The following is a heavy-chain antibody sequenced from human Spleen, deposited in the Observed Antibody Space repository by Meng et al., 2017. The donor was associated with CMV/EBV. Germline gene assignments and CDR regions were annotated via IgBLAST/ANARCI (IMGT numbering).Heavy chain of an antibody. CDR2: IIPILGIA. J-gene: IGHJ6*02. D-gene: IGHD6-13*01. V-gene: IGHV1-69*04. CDR3: AREGHSSSWYRYYYYGMDV. Sequence: SVKVSCKASGGTFSSYTISWVRQAPGQGLEWMGRIIPILGIANYAQKFQGRVTITADKSTSTAYMELSSLRSEDTAVYYCAREGHSSSWYRYYYYGMDVWGQGTTVTV. CDR1: GGTFSSYT.